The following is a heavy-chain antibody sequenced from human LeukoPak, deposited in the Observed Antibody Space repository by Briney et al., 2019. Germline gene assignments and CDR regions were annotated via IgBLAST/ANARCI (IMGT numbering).Heavy chain of an antibody. V-gene: IGHV4-34*01. CDR1: GGSFPGYS. J-gene: IGHJ2*01. D-gene: IGHD1-1*01. CDR2: INHSGIT. CDR3: ARGSRGPFRTPRKYWFFDV. Sequence: SQTLSLTCAVYGGSFPGYSWRWIRQPTVKGLEWIGEINHSGITNYNPTLKSRVTVSLDTSKNQFSLKLSSATAADTAVYYSARGSRGPFRTPRKYWFFDVWGRGTLVTVSS.